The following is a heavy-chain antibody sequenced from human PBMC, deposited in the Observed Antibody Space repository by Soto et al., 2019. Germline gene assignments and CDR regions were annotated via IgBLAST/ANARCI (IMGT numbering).Heavy chain of an antibody. CDR2: MFHSGGA. J-gene: IGHJ4*02. V-gene: IGHV4-4*02. CDR3: ATGNVDSTLGY. Sequence: QVQLHESGPGLVKPSETLSLTCVVSDGSISTYDWWTWVRQPPGKGLEWIGKMFHSGGADYSPSLKSRVTISPDASKNHFSLRLTAVTAADTAVYYWATGNVDSTLGYWGQGSQVAVSS. D-gene: IGHD3-3*01. CDR1: DGSISTYDW.